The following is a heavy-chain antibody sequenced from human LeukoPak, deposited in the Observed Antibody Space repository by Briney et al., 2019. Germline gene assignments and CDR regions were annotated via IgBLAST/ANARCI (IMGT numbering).Heavy chain of an antibody. D-gene: IGHD3-9*01. CDR3: ARSSRYDIWTGYPY. CDR1: GGTFSSYA. CDR2: IIPILGIA. V-gene: IGHV1-69*04. J-gene: IGHJ4*02. Sequence: SVKVSCKASGGTFSSYAISWVRQAPGQGLEWMGRIIPILGIANYAQKFQGRVTITADKSTSTAYMELSSLRSEDTAVYYCARSSRYDIWTGYPYWGQGTLVTVSP.